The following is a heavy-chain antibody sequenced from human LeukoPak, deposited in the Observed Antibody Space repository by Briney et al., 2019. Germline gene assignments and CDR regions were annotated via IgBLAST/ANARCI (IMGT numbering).Heavy chain of an antibody. Sequence: ASVKVSCKASGFTFTGYFIHWVRQAPGQGLEWMGWMHPRSGGTNSAQKIQGRVTMTRDTSISTAYMELSSLRSDDTAVYYCARAPRGLLGSDRYYFDYWGQGTLVTVSS. V-gene: IGHV1-2*02. J-gene: IGHJ4*02. D-gene: IGHD1-26*01. CDR1: GFTFTGYF. CDR2: MHPRSGGT. CDR3: ARAPRGLLGSDRYYFDY.